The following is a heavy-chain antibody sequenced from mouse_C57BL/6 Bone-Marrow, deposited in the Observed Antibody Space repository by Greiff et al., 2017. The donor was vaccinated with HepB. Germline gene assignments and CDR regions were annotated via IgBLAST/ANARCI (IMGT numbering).Heavy chain of an antibody. J-gene: IGHJ4*01. D-gene: IGHD1-1*01. CDR2: IWSDGST. V-gene: IGHV2-6*03. CDR1: GFSLTSYG. Sequence: QVHVKQSGPGLVAPSQSLSITCTVSGFSLTSYGVHWVRQPPGKGLEWLVVIWSDGSTTYNSALKSRLSISKDNSKSQVFLKMNSLQTDDTAMYYCARREVVGAMDYWGQGTSVTVSS. CDR3: ARREVVGAMDY.